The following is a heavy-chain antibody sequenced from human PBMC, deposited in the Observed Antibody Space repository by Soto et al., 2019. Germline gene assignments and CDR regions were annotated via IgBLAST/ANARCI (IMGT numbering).Heavy chain of an antibody. CDR1: GISFNTAW. D-gene: IGHD3-22*01. CDR2: IKSKGGGGTT. CDR3: AKDRGAGYYDSSGPNTYYYYYGMDV. J-gene: IGHJ6*02. V-gene: IGHV3-15*07. Sequence: GGSLRLSCAASGISFNTAWMSWVRQAPGKGLEWVGRIKSKGGGGTTDYAAPVKGRFTISRDNSKNTLYLQMNSLRAEDTAVYYCAKDRGAGYYDSSGPNTYYYYYGMDVWGQGTTVTVSS.